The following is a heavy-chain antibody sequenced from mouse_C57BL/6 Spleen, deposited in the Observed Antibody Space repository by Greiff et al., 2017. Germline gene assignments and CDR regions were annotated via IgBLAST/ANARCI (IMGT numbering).Heavy chain of an antibody. V-gene: IGHV1-54*01. Sequence: QVQLQQSGAELVRPGTSVKVSCKASGYAFTNYLIEWVKQRPGQGLEWIGVINPGSGGTNYNEKFKGKATLTADKSSSTAYMQLSSLTSEDSAVYFCAGGSSSGSPFDYWGQGTLVTVSA. J-gene: IGHJ3*01. CDR3: AGGSSSGSPFDY. CDR1: GYAFTNYL. D-gene: IGHD3-2*02. CDR2: INPGSGGT.